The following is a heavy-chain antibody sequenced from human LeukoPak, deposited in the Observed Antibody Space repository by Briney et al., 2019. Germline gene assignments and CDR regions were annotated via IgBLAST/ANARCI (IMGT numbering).Heavy chain of an antibody. CDR3: ASDRNYYDSSGEWLYYFDY. J-gene: IGHJ4*02. CDR1: GGSFSAYY. V-gene: IGHV4-34*01. D-gene: IGHD3-22*01. Sequence: SETLSLTCAVYGGSFSAYYWSWIRQPPGKGLEWIGEINHSGSTNYNPSLKSRVTISVDTSKNQFSLKLTSVTAADTAVYCCASDRNYYDSSGEWLYYFDYWGQGTLVAVSS. CDR2: INHSGST.